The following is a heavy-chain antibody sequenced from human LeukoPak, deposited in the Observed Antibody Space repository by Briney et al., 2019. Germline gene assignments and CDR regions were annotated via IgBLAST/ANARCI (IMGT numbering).Heavy chain of an antibody. V-gene: IGHV4-34*01. D-gene: IGHD3-3*01. Sequence: SETLSLTCAVYGGSFSGYYWSWIRQPPAKGLEWIGEINHSGSTNYNPSLKSRVTISVDTSKNQFSLKLSSVTAADTAVYYCARASHPLTYYVFWGYFDYWGQGTLVTVSS. CDR2: INHSGST. CDR1: GGSFSGYY. J-gene: IGHJ4*02. CDR3: ARASHPLTYYVFWGYFDY.